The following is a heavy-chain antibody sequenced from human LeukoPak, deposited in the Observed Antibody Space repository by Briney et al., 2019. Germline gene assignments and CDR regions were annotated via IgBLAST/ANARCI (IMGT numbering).Heavy chain of an antibody. V-gene: IGHV4-34*01. D-gene: IGHD1-26*01. CDR3: ARGRPRSLIVGTTRRSRAFDI. CDR2: INHSGST. J-gene: IGHJ3*02. CDR1: GGSFSGYY. Sequence: SETLSLTCAVYGGSFSGYYWSWIRQPPGKGPEWIGEINHSGSTNYNPSLKSRVTISLNTSKSQFFLKLSSVTAADTAVFYCARGRPRSLIVGTTRRSRAFDIWGQGTMVTVSS.